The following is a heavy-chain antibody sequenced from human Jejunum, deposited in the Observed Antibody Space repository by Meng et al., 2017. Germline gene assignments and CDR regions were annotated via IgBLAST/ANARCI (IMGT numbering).Heavy chain of an antibody. CDR2: MYHGGST. D-gene: IGHD3-16*01. V-gene: IGHV4-4*02. Sequence: QVQLQDAGPGLGKPWGTLSLTCAVSGVSISSNHWWSWVRQPPGKGLEWIGEMYHGGSTNYNPSLKSRVNISVDKSKNQFSLKLTSVTAADTGVYYCSNYVWGSPPTGVLSWGQGTLVTVSS. CDR3: SNYVWGSPPTGVLS. CDR1: GVSISSNHW. J-gene: IGHJ5*02.